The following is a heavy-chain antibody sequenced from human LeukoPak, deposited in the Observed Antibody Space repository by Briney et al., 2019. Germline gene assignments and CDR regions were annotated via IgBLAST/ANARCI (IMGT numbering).Heavy chain of an antibody. J-gene: IGHJ3*02. CDR1: GFTFSSYA. V-gene: IGHV3-23*01. Sequence: GGSLRLSCAASGFTFSSYAMSWVRQAPGKGLEWVSAVSGSGTTTYYADSVKGRFSISRDNSKNTLYLQMNSLRAEDTAIYYCARVPRRSPCRDGYNGVCAFDIWGQGTMVTVSS. CDR3: ARVPRRSPCRDGYNGVCAFDI. D-gene: IGHD5-24*01. CDR2: VSGSGTTT.